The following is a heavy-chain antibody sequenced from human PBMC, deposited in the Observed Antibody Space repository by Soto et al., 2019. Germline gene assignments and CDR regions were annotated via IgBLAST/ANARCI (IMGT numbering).Heavy chain of an antibody. CDR2: ISWDGGST. Sequence: GGSLRLSCAASGFTFDDYTMHWVRQAPGKGLEWVSLISWDGGSTYYADSVKGRFTISRDNSKNSLYLQMNSLRTEDTALYYCAKESHSSPYYYYGMDVWGQGTTVTVSS. CDR1: GFTFDDYT. D-gene: IGHD6-13*01. V-gene: IGHV3-43*01. CDR3: AKESHSSPYYYYGMDV. J-gene: IGHJ6*02.